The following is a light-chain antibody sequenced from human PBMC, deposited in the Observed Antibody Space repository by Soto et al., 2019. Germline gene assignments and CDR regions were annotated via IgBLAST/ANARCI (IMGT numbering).Light chain of an antibody. V-gene: IGKV1-8*01. CDR2: AAS. Sequence: IQMTQSPSSLSASVGYRVTITCRASQGISNYLAWYQQKPGKAPKLLIYAASTLQSGVPSRFSGSGSGTDFTLTISCLQSEDFATYYCQQYYSYLPITFGQGTRLEIK. CDR1: QGISNY. J-gene: IGKJ5*01. CDR3: QQYYSYLPIT.